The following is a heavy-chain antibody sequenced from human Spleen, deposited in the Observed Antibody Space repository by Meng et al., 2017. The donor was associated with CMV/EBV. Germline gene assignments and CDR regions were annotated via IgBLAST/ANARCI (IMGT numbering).Heavy chain of an antibody. CDR3: ARDRGGGSFASIDYHSYGMDV. CDR1: GFTFRTYA. J-gene: IGHJ6*02. D-gene: IGHD1-26*01. CDR2: ISYDGSNE. V-gene: IGHV3-30-3*01. Sequence: GESLKISCAASGFTFRTYAMHWVRQAPGKGLEWVAVISYDGSNEYYADSVKGRFTISRDNSKNTMYLQMNSLRAEDTAIYYCARDRGGGSFASIDYHSYGMDVWGPGTTVTVSS.